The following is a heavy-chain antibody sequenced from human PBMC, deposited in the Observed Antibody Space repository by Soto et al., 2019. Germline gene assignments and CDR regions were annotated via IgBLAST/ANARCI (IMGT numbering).Heavy chain of an antibody. V-gene: IGHV1-69*13. D-gene: IGHD3-3*01. CDR1: GGTFSSYA. J-gene: IGHJ6*02. CDR2: IIPVFGTE. CDR3: ARAISIFGVVIGGPYYYGMDV. Sequence: ASVKVSCKASGGTFSSYAISWVLQAPGQGLEWMGWIIPVFGTENYAQKFQGRGTITADESTSTAYMELSSLRSEDTAVYYCARAISIFGVVIGGPYYYGMDVWGQGTTVTVSS.